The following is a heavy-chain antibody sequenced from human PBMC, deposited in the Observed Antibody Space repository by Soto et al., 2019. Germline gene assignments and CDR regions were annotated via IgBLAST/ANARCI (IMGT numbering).Heavy chain of an antibody. CDR1: GFTFSSYW. D-gene: IGHD3-9*01. CDR2: IKQDGSEK. V-gene: IGHV3-7*03. CDR3: AREYRESLYYDILTANPLGYNWFDP. J-gene: IGHJ5*02. Sequence: PGGSLRLSCAASGFTFSSYWMSWVRQAPGKGLEWVANIKQDGSEKYYVDSVKGRFTISRDNAKNSLYLQMNSLRAEDTAVYYCAREYRESLYYDILTANPLGYNWFDPWGQGTLVTVSS.